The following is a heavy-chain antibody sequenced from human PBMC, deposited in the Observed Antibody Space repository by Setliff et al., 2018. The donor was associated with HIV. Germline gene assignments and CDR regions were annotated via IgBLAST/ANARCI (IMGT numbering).Heavy chain of an antibody. CDR3: ARGQLLNYYYYYYMDV. D-gene: IGHD2-2*01. CDR1: GGSFNGYY. J-gene: IGHJ6*03. Sequence: PSETLSLTCAVYGGSFNGYYWSWIRQPPGKGLEWIGRIYSSGITNYNPSLKSRLTISVDTSKNQFSLKLSSVTAADTAVYYCARGQLLNYYYYYYMDVWGKGTTVTVSS. V-gene: IGHV4-59*10. CDR2: IYSSGIT.